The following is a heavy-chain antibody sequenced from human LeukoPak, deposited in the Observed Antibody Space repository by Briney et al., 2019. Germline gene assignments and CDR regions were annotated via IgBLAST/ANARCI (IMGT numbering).Heavy chain of an antibody. V-gene: IGHV1-69*05. D-gene: IGHD1-14*01. J-gene: IGHJ2*01. CDR2: IIPSFGTT. CDR3: ARGFCTGSTCYHYWYFDL. CDR1: GYTFTSYG. Sequence: SVKVSCKASGYTFTSYGISWVRQAPGQGLEWVGGIIPSFGTTNHAQRFRERVTISTDDSTGTAYMEMRSLTSEDTATYYCARGFCTGSTCYHYWYFDLWGRGTLVTVSA.